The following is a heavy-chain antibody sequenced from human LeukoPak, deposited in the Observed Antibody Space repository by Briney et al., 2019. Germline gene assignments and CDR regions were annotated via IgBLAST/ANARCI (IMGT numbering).Heavy chain of an antibody. CDR2: ISISDSYI. CDR1: GFTFSNFV. Sequence: PGGSLRLSCAASGFTFSNFVMNWVRQAPGKGLEWVSSISISDSYIYYADSVKGRFTISRDNAKSSLYLQMSSLRAEDTAMYYCATDRPGIAGHYDFDHWGQGALVTVSS. CDR3: ATDRPGIAGHYDFDH. D-gene: IGHD6-13*01. J-gene: IGHJ4*02. V-gene: IGHV3-21*01.